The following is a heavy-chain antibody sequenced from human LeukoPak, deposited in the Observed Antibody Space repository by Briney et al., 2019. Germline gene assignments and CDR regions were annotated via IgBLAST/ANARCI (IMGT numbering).Heavy chain of an antibody. CDR3: ARGHNTIWNSQSH. Sequence: SETLSLTCIVSGGSVSSGNFYWNWIRQPPAEGLEWIGYIYNNGNTNYNPSLKTRVTISADSSKSQFSLTVRSVTAADTAFYYCARGHNTIWNSQSHWGQGSLVTVSS. CDR1: GGSVSSGNFY. CDR2: IYNNGNT. V-gene: IGHV4-61*01. D-gene: IGHD1-7*01. J-gene: IGHJ1*01.